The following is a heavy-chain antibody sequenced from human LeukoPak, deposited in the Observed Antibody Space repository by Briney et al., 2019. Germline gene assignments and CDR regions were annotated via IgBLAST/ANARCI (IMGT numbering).Heavy chain of an antibody. CDR1: GGSISSYY. D-gene: IGHD3-9*01. Sequence: SETLSLTCTVSGGSISSYYWSWLRQPPGKGLEWIGYMYYSGSTNYNPSLKSRVTISVDTSKNQFSLKVSSVTAADTAVYYCARDYDVLTAYPPTQLFDPWGQGTLVTVSS. CDR2: MYYSGST. J-gene: IGHJ5*02. V-gene: IGHV4-59*12. CDR3: ARDYDVLTAYPPTQLFDP.